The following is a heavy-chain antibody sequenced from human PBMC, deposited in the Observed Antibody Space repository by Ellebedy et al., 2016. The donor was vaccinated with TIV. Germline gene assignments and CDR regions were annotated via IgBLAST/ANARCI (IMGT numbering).Heavy chain of an antibody. Sequence: SLKISCIASGFAFDDYAMHWVRQIPGKGLEWLSVINWNTYNIDYVDSVNGRFTISRDNAKNSLFLQMNSLRAEDTAVYFCARIIAAGGRSLDSWGQGTLVTASS. CDR1: GFAFDDYA. CDR2: INWNTYNI. V-gene: IGHV3-9*01. J-gene: IGHJ4*02. CDR3: ARIIAAGGRSLDS. D-gene: IGHD6-13*01.